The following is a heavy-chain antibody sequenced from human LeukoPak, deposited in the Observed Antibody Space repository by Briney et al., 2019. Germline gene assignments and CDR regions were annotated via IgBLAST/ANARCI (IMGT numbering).Heavy chain of an antibody. D-gene: IGHD3-10*01. CDR2: ISGSGGST. Sequence: GGSLRLSCAASGFTFSSYGMSWVRQAPGKGLEWVSAISGSGGSTYYADSVKGRFTISRDNSKNTLYLQMNSLRAEDTAVYYCAKDHYYYGSGSYIPSDYWGQGTLVTVSS. J-gene: IGHJ4*02. CDR1: GFTFSSYG. V-gene: IGHV3-23*01. CDR3: AKDHYYYGSGSYIPSDY.